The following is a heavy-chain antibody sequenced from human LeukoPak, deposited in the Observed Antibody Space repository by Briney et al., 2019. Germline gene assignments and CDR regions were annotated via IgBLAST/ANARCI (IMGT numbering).Heavy chain of an antibody. J-gene: IGHJ6*03. CDR2: IYYSGST. D-gene: IGHD3-10*01. CDR3: ARESLLWFGEGYMDV. CDR1: GGSFSGYY. V-gene: IGHV4-59*01. Sequence: SETLSLTCAVYGGSFSGYYWSWIRQPPGKGLEWIGYIYYSGSTNYNPSLKSRVTISVDTSKNQFSLKLSSVTAADTAVYYCARESLLWFGEGYMDVWGKGTTVTISS.